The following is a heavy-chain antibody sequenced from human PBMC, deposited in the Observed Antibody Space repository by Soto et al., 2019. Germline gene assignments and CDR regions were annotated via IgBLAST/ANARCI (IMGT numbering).Heavy chain of an antibody. CDR1: GFTFSSYA. V-gene: IGHV3-23*01. CDR3: AKAGTGRGYSGYDPNGSYYFDY. CDR2: ISGSGGST. D-gene: IGHD5-12*01. J-gene: IGHJ4*02. Sequence: GGSLRLSCAASGFTFSSYAMSWVRQAPGKGLEWVSAISGSGGSTYYADSVKGRFTISRDNSKNTLYLQMNSLRAEDTAVYYCAKAGTGRGYSGYDPNGSYYFDYWGQGTLVTVSS.